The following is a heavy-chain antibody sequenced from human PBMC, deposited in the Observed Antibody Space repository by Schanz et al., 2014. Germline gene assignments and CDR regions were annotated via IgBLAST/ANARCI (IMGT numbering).Heavy chain of an antibody. J-gene: IGHJ3*02. D-gene: IGHD1-7*01. Sequence: QVPLMQSGAEVKKPGSSVKVSCKATGDTFDNFGISWVRQAPGQGPEWIGRFMPFLGITNLAQKFQDRVTMTADKATSTAYMELSGLRSEDTAMYYCARDRWNYEGGIFDIWGQGPMVTVSS. CDR1: GDTFDNFG. CDR3: ARDRWNYEGGIFDI. CDR2: FMPFLGIT. V-gene: IGHV1-69*04.